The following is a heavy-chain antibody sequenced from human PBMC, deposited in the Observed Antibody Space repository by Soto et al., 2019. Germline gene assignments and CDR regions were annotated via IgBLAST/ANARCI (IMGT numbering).Heavy chain of an antibody. V-gene: IGHV3-7*03. D-gene: IGHD1-26*01. CDR3: AKDSPYSASYKEDGFDI. CDR2: INQDGSEI. CDR1: GFTFSFYW. Sequence: SGGSLRLSCEVSGFTFSFYWMSWVRQAPGKGLEWVANINQDGSEINFVDSVKGRFTISRDNAKNLLYLQMNSLRAEDTAVYYCAKDSPYSASYKEDGFDIWGQGSLVTVSS. J-gene: IGHJ3*02.